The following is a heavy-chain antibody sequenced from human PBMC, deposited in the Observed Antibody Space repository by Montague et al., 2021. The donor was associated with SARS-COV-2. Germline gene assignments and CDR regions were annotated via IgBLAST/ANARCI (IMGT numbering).Heavy chain of an antibody. Sequence: SKTLSLTCTVSGGSITGYYWSWLRRSPGKGLEWIAYIYDGGAVNYNPSXXSRVTISTDTSKNQLSLKVNSVTAADTAVYYCVRDHPYGGPRGAYDIWGQGTVVTVSS. CDR2: IYDGGAV. D-gene: IGHD4-23*01. CDR3: VRDHPYGGPRGAYDI. V-gene: IGHV4-59*01. J-gene: IGHJ3*02. CDR1: GGSITGYY.